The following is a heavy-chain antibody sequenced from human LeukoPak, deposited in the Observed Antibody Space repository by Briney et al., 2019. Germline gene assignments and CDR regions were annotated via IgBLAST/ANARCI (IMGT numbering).Heavy chain of an antibody. D-gene: IGHD6-19*01. Sequence: SQTLSLTCTVSGGSISSDGYYWSWIRQPPGKGPEWIGHIQHTGGTHYNSSLKSRVTISADRSKNQFSLKLNSVTAADTAVYYCARHRQQWLVPDYWGQGTLVTVSS. CDR3: ARHRQQWLVPDY. CDR2: IQHTGGT. V-gene: IGHV4-30-2*01. CDR1: GGSISSDGYY. J-gene: IGHJ4*02.